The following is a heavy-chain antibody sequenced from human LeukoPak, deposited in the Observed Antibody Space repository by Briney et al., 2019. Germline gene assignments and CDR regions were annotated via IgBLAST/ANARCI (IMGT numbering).Heavy chain of an antibody. CDR1: GGSISGYY. J-gene: IGHJ3*02. Sequence: SQTLSLTCTVSGGSISGYYWSWIRQPPGKRLEWIGYIYYSGGTTYNPSLKSRVTISVDTSKNQFSLKLSSVTAADTAVYHCARDGGFGYGTFDMWGQGTMVTVSS. V-gene: IGHV4-59*01. CDR2: IYYSGGT. D-gene: IGHD5-18*01. CDR3: ARDGGFGYGTFDM.